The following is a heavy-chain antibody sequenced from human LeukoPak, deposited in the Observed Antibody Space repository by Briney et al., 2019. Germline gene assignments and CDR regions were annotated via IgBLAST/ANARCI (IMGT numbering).Heavy chain of an antibody. CDR3: ARNIVATLLGYYYYYMDV. CDR2: IKQDGSEK. Sequence: GGSLRLSCAASGFTFSNAWMSWVRQAPGKGLEWVANIKQDGSEKYYVDSVKGRLTISRDNAKNSLYLQMNSLRAEDTAVYYCARNIVATLLGYYYYYMDVWGKGTTVTISS. V-gene: IGHV3-7*01. CDR1: GFTFSNAW. D-gene: IGHD5-12*01. J-gene: IGHJ6*03.